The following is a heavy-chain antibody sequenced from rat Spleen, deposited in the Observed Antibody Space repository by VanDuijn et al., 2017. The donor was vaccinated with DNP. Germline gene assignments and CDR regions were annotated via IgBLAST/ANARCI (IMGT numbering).Heavy chain of an antibody. D-gene: IGHD5-1*01. J-gene: IGHJ4*01. CDR3: TRESWGYVMDA. CDR2: IWGDGNT. CDR1: GFSLTNYG. Sequence: QVQLKESGPVLVQASETLSLTCTVSGFSLTNYGVIWVRQSPGKGLEWMGIIWGDGNTDYNSALKPRLSINRDTSKSQVFLKMNSLQTDDTAIYYCTRESWGYVMDAWGQGASVTVSS. V-gene: IGHV2S75*01.